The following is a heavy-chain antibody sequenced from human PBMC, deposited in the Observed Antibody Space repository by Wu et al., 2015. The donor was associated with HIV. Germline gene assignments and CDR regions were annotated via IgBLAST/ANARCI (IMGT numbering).Heavy chain of an antibody. CDR3: ARDGPDGFNPAYKYFDP. V-gene: IGHV1-69*05. Sequence: QVQLVQSGAEVKKPGSSVKVSCKASGGTFSSYAISWVRQAPGQGLEWMGGIIPIFGTANYAQKFQGRVTITTDESTSTAYMELSSLRSEDTAVYYCARDGPDGFNPAYKYFDPWGQGTLVTVSS. J-gene: IGHJ5*02. CDR2: IIPIFGTA. D-gene: IGHD5-24*01. CDR1: GGTFSSYA.